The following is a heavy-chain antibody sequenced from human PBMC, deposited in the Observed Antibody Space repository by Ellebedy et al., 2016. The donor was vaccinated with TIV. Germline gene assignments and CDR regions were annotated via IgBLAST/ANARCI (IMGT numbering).Heavy chain of an antibody. CDR1: GFTFSSYA. CDR2: ISGSGGST. V-gene: IGHV3-23*01. J-gene: IGHJ4*02. Sequence: GESLKISCAASGFTFSSYAMSWVRQAPGKGLEWVSAISGSGGSTDYADSVKGRFTISRDNSKNTLYLQMNSLRAEDTAVYYCSKRTGASDYWGQGTLVTVSS. D-gene: IGHD4/OR15-4a*01. CDR3: SKRTGASDY.